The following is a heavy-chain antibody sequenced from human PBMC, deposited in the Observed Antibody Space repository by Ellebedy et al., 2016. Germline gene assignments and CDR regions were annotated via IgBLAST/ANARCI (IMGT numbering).Heavy chain of an antibody. CDR1: GFSFTRSA. CDR3: TGLRFLHGDYVNDAFDI. V-gene: IGHV1-58*01. CDR2: IVVGSGDT. J-gene: IGHJ3*02. D-gene: IGHD4-17*01. Sequence: ASVKVSCKASGFSFTRSAVQWVRQARGQSLEWIGWIVVGSGDTNYAQTFQERVTITRDMSTSTAYMELSSLRSEDTAVYYCTGLRFLHGDYVNDAFDIWGQGTMVTVSS.